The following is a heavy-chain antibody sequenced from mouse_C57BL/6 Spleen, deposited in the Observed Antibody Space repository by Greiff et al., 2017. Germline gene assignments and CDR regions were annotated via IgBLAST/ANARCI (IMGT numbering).Heavy chain of an antibody. CDR3: TREGIYYYAMDY. CDR2: ISSGGDYI. J-gene: IGHJ4*01. CDR1: GFTFSSYA. Sequence: EVQGVESGEGLVKPGGSLKLSCAASGFTFSSYAMSWVRQTPEKRLEWVAYISSGGDYIYYADTVKGRFTISRDNARNTLYLQMSSLKSEDTAMYYCTREGIYYYAMDYWGQGTSVTVSS. V-gene: IGHV5-9-1*02.